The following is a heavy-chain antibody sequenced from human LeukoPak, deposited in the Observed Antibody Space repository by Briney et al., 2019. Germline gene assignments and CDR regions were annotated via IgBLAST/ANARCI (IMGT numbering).Heavy chain of an antibody. V-gene: IGHV1-18*01. J-gene: IGHJ4*02. D-gene: IGHD3-10*01. Sequence: GASAKVSCKALGYTFISFGISWARQAPGQGLEWMGRISTYNGNTKTAQNLQGRVTMTTDTSTSTAYMELRSLSSDDTAVYYCAREDLVRGVIGPDYWGQGTLVTVSS. CDR1: GYTFISFG. CDR2: ISTYNGNT. CDR3: AREDLVRGVIGPDY.